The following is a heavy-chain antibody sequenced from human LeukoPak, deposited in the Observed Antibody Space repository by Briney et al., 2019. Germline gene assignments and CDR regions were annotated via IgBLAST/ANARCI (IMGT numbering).Heavy chain of an antibody. D-gene: IGHD3-10*01. Sequence: GGSLRLSCAASGFTFSSYAMSWVRQAPGKGLEWVSAISGSGDNTVYADSVKGRFTISRDNSKNTLYLQMNSLRAEDTAVYYCAKASGYYYGSGSYSPDYWGQGTLVTVSS. CDR2: ISGSGDNT. V-gene: IGHV3-23*01. J-gene: IGHJ4*02. CDR1: GFTFSSYA. CDR3: AKASGYYYGSGSYSPDY.